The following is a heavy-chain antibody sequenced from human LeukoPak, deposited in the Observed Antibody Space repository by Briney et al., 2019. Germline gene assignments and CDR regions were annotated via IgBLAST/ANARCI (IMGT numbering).Heavy chain of an antibody. CDR2: IYHSGST. V-gene: IGHV4-30-2*01. J-gene: IGHJ4*02. CDR1: GGSISSGGYS. CDR3: AKDGRYIAAAGTFDY. Sequence: SQTLSLTCAVSGGSISSGGYSWSWIRQPPGKGLEWIGYIYHSGSTYYNPSLKSRVTISVDRSKNQFSLKLSSVTAEDTAVYYCAKDGRYIAAAGTFDYWGQGTLVTVSS. D-gene: IGHD6-13*01.